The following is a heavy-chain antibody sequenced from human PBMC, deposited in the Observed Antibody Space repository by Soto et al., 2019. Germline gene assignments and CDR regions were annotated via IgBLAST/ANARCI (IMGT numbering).Heavy chain of an antibody. Sequence: ASVKVSCKASGGTFSSYAISWVRQAPGQGLEWMGGIIPIFGTANYAQKFQGRVTITADESTSTAYMELSSLRSEDTAVYYCACSELSGSYYAGAGPAFDYWGQGTLVTVSS. J-gene: IGHJ4*02. D-gene: IGHD1-26*01. CDR2: IIPIFGTA. V-gene: IGHV1-69*13. CDR3: ACSELSGSYYAGAGPAFDY. CDR1: GGTFSSYA.